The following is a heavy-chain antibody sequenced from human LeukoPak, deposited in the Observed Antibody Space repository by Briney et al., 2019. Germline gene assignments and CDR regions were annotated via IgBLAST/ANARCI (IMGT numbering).Heavy chain of an antibody. CDR1: GFTFSNAW. Sequence: GGSLRLSCAASGFTFSNAWIGWVRQMPGKGLEWMAIIYPGDSDTRYSPSIQGQVTISADKSISTAYLQWSSLKASDTAMYYCARHGTVATPYYFDYWGQGTLVTVSS. J-gene: IGHJ4*02. D-gene: IGHD5-12*01. V-gene: IGHV5-51*01. CDR2: IYPGDSDT. CDR3: ARHGTVATPYYFDY.